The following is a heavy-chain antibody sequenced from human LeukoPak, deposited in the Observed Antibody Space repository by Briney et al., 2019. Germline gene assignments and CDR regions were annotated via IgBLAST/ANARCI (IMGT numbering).Heavy chain of an antibody. D-gene: IGHD3-10*01. Sequence: PSETLSLTCTVPGGSFSDYYWNWIRQAPGKGLEWVAEITDSGDTNYNPSLNSRVTISVDTSKDEFSLKLRPVTAADTAVYYCARDYYGSGKYYYYYYGMDVWGQGTTVTVSS. CDR1: GGSFSDYY. CDR3: ARDYYGSGKYYYYYYGMDV. V-gene: IGHV4-34*01. CDR2: ITDSGDT. J-gene: IGHJ6*02.